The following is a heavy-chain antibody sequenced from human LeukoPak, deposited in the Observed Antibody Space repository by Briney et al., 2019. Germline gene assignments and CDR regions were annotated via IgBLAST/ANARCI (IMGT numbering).Heavy chain of an antibody. Sequence: GGSLRLSCEASGFTFNTYGMHWVRQAPGKGLEWVAVMRYDGSDIDYADSVKGRFAISRDNSKNTLYLQVNSLRAEDTAVYYCSKDRAAATYYYGMDVWGQGTTVTVSS. D-gene: IGHD6-13*01. J-gene: IGHJ6*02. V-gene: IGHV3-30*02. CDR3: SKDRAAATYYYGMDV. CDR2: MRYDGSDI. CDR1: GFTFNTYG.